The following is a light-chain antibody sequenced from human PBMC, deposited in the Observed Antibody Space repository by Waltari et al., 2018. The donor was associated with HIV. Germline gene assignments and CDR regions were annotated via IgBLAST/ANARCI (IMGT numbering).Light chain of an antibody. Sequence: QSVLTQPPSASGTPGQRVTISCSGRRSNIGSNSVSWYQQLPGTAPKLLIYSNSQRPSGVPDRFSGSKSGTSASLAISGLQSEDEAEYYCAAWEDNLNALFGGGTKLTVL. CDR3: AAWEDNLNAL. J-gene: IGLJ2*01. CDR1: RSNIGSNS. V-gene: IGLV1-44*01. CDR2: SNS.